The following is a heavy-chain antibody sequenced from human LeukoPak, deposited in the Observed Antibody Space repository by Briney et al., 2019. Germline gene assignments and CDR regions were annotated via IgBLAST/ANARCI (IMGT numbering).Heavy chain of an antibody. Sequence: RPSETLPLTCTVSDGSISSRGYYWGWIRQPPGKGLEWIGSFSYSGSTYYNPSLNSRVTISVDTSKKQFSLRLSSLTAADTAVYYCARYSADRYCSSTSCYIRSSSSLDYWGQGTLVTVSS. CDR3: ARYSADRYCSSTSCYIRSSSSLDY. J-gene: IGHJ4*02. V-gene: IGHV4-39*01. CDR2: FSYSGST. CDR1: DGSISSRGYY. D-gene: IGHD2-2*02.